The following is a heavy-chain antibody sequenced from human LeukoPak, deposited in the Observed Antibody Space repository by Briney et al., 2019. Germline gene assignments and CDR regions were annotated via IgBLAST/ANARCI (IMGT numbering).Heavy chain of an antibody. V-gene: IGHV1-18*01. CDR2: ISAYNGNT. D-gene: IGHD3-3*01. CDR1: GYTFTSYG. Sequence: ASVKVSCKASGYTFTSYGISWVRQAPGQGVEWMGWISAYNGNTNYAQKLQGRVTMTTDTSTSTAYMELRSLRSDDTAVYYCARSLSIFGVVTLLRSMDVWGQGTTVTVSS. CDR3: ARSLSIFGVVTLLRSMDV. J-gene: IGHJ6*02.